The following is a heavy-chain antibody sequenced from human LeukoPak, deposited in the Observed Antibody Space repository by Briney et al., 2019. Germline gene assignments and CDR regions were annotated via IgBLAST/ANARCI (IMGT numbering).Heavy chain of an antibody. CDR2: IWYDGSNK. V-gene: IGHV3-33*08. J-gene: IGHJ4*02. CDR3: ARDDTYGQGGNDY. CDR1: GFTFSSYA. D-gene: IGHD5-18*01. Sequence: GGSLRLSCAASGFTFSSYAMSWVRQAPGKGLEWVAVIWYDGSNKYYADSVKGRFTISRDNSKNTLYLQMNSLRVEDTAVYYCARDDTYGQGGNDYWGQGTLVTVSS.